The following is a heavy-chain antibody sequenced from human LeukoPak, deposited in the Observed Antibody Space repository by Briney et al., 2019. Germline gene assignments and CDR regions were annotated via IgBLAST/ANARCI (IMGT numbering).Heavy chain of an antibody. V-gene: IGHV3-53*01. Sequence: PGGSLRLSCAASGFTVSSNYMSWVRQAPGKGLEWVSVIYSGGSTYYADSVKGRFTISRDNSKNTLYLQMNSLKAEDTAVYYCTYGSSPGPCDYWGQGTLVTVSS. CDR1: GFTVSSNY. D-gene: IGHD6-6*01. CDR3: TYGSSPGPCDY. CDR2: IYSGGST. J-gene: IGHJ4*02.